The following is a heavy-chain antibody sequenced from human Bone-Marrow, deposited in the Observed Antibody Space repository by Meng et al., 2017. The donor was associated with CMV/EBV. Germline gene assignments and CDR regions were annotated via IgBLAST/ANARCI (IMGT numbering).Heavy chain of an antibody. CDR3: ARPYHTTLGTNYYYGMDV. CDR2: INPHSGGT. Sequence: ASVKVSCKASGYTFTSYGISWVRQAPGQGLEWLGWINPHSGGTIYAQKFEDRVTLTSDTSISTAYMELRRLRSDDTAVFFCARPYHTTLGTNYYYGMDVWGPGTTVTVSS. V-gene: IGHV1-2*02. CDR1: GYTFTSYG. D-gene: IGHD3-3*01. J-gene: IGHJ6*02.